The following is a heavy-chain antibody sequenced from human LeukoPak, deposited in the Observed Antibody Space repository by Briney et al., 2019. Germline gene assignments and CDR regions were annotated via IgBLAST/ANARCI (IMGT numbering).Heavy chain of an antibody. CDR1: GGSFSGYY. Sequence: PSETLSLTCAVYGGSFSGYYWSWIRQPPGKGLEWIGEINHSGSTNYNPSLKSRVTISVDTSKNQFSLKLSSVTAADTAVYYCARDPNSSGWYTWFDLWGQGTLVTVSS. D-gene: IGHD6-19*01. CDR3: ARDPNSSGWYTWFDL. CDR2: INHSGST. J-gene: IGHJ5*02. V-gene: IGHV4-34*01.